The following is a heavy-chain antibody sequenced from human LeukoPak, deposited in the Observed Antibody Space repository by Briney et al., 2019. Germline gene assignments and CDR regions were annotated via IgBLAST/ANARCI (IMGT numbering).Heavy chain of an antibody. J-gene: IGHJ6*02. V-gene: IGHV3-7*01. Sequence: GGSLRLSCAASGFTFSSYWMSWVRQAPGKGLEWVANIKQDGSEKYYVDSVKGRFTISRDNAKNSLYLQMNSLRAEDTAVYYCAREPYYDFWKYYYYGMDVWGQGTTVTVSS. CDR1: GFTFSSYW. CDR2: IKQDGSEK. D-gene: IGHD3-3*01. CDR3: AREPYYDFWKYYYYGMDV.